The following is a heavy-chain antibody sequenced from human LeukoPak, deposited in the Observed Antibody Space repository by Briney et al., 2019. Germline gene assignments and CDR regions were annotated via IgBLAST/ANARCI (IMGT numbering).Heavy chain of an antibody. V-gene: IGHV3-74*01. D-gene: IGHD4-17*01. CDR3: ARYTVTTAAFDI. J-gene: IGHJ3*02. CDR2: INSDGSST. CDR1: GFTFSSYA. Sequence: GSLRLSCAASGFTFSSYAMSWVRQAPGKGLVWVSRINSDGSSTSYADSVKGRFTISRDNAKNTLYLQMNSLRAEDTAVYYCARYTVTTAAFDIWGQGTMVTVSS.